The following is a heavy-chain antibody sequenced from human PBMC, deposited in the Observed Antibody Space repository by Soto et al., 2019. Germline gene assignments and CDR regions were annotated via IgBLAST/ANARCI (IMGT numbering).Heavy chain of an antibody. CDR3: VRDRRTVYGMDV. V-gene: IGHV4-59*01. CDR2: IYYSGST. J-gene: IGHJ6*02. CDR1: GGSISSYY. D-gene: IGHD2-21*02. Sequence: SETLSLTCTVSGGSISSYYWSWIRQPPGKGVEWIGYIYYSGSTNYNPSLKSRVTISVDTSKNQFSLKLSSVTAADTAVYYCVRDRRTVYGMDVWGQGTSVTVSS.